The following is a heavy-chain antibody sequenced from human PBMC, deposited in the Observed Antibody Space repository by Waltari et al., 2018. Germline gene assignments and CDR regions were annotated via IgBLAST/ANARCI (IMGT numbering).Heavy chain of an antibody. CDR2: INTDNGNT. CDR1: GYTFINYP. J-gene: IGHJ4*02. D-gene: IGHD3-22*01. V-gene: IGHV1-3*04. Sequence: QVQLVQSGAEVKKPGASVKGSCKASGYTFINYPMHWVRQAPGQSLEWMAWINTDNGNTYSSQNFQGRVTITRDTSASTVDIDLSSLRSEDTAVYYCAREKGSGYWNDYGGQGTLVTVSS. CDR3: AREKGSGYWNDY.